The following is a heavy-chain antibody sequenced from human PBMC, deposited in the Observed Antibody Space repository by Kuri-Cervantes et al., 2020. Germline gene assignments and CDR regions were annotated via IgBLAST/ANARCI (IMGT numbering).Heavy chain of an antibody. CDR1: GFTFSSYG. Sequence: GESLKISCAASGFTFSSYGMHWVRQAPGKGLEWVANIKQDGSEKYYVASVKGRFTISRDNAENSLYLQMNSLRAEDTAVYYCARSPRYDSSGYRDYFDYWGREPWSPSPQ. D-gene: IGHD3-22*01. V-gene: IGHV3-7*02. CDR3: ARSPRYDSSGYRDYFDY. J-gene: IGHJ4*02. CDR2: IKQDGSEK.